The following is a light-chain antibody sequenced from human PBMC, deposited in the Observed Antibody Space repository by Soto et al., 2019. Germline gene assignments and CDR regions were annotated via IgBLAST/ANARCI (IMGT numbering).Light chain of an antibody. CDR3: QKYNSASFT. Sequence: DIQMTQSPSSLSASVGDRVTITCRANEDIADFLAWYQQKPGKVPKVLIYGASTLQSGVPSRFSGSGSGTDFTLSISSLQPEDVATYYCQKYNSASFTFGPGTRVNIK. CDR2: GAS. V-gene: IGKV1-27*01. CDR1: EDIADF. J-gene: IGKJ3*01.